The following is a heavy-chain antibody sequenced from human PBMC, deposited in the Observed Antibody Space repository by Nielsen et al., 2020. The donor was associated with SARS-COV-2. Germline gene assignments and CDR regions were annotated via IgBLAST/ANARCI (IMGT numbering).Heavy chain of an antibody. D-gene: IGHD3-22*01. CDR1: GYTFSSYL. Sequence: ASVKVSCKAFGYTFSSYLIHWVRQAPGQRPEWLGWINSDKGYTKYSESFQGRLTITRDTSATTSYMELRSLTSGDTALYFCARDRHFLPHYGDSSGLDAFDIWGQGTKVTVSS. CDR2: INSDKGYT. V-gene: IGHV1-3*01. J-gene: IGHJ3*02. CDR3: ARDRHFLPHYGDSSGLDAFDI.